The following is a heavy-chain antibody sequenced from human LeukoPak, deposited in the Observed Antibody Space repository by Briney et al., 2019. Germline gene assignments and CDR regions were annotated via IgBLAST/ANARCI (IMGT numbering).Heavy chain of an antibody. V-gene: IGHV1-46*01. CDR1: GYTFTSYY. CDR2: INPSGGST. J-gene: IGHJ4*02. Sequence: GASVKVSCKASGYTFTSYYMHWVRQAPGQGLEWMGIINPSGGSTSYAQKFQGRVTMTRDTPTSTVYMELSSLRSEDTAVYYCAREYITFGGVIVMPFDYWGQGTLVTVSS. D-gene: IGHD3-16*02. CDR3: AREYITFGGVIVMPFDY.